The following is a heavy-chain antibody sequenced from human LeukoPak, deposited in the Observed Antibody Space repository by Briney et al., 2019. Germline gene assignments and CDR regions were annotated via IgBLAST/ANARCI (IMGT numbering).Heavy chain of an antibody. J-gene: IGHJ6*02. CDR1: GYTSTGYY. CDR3: ARDLSYDFWSGYYHYYYGMDV. V-gene: IGHV1-2*02. D-gene: IGHD3-3*01. Sequence: ASVKVSCKASGYTSTGYYMHWVRQAPGQGLEWMGWINPNSGGTNYAQKFQGRVTMTRDTSISTAYMELSRLRSDDTAVYYCARDLSYDFWSGYYHYYYGMDVWGQGTTVTVSS. CDR2: INPNSGGT.